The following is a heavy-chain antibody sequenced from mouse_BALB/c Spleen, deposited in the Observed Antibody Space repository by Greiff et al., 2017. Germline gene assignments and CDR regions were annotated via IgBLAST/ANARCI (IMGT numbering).Heavy chain of an antibody. CDR3: ARKSIYDYDGGFAY. CDR1: GFTFSSYG. D-gene: IGHD2-4*01. V-gene: IGHV5-6-3*01. CDR2: INSNGGST. Sequence: DVMLVESGGGLVQPGGSLKLSCAASGFTFSSYGMSWVRQTPDKRLELVATINSNGGSTYYPDSVKGRFTISRDNAKNTLYLQMSSLKSEDTAMYYCARKSIYDYDGGFAYWGQGTLVTVSA. J-gene: IGHJ3*01.